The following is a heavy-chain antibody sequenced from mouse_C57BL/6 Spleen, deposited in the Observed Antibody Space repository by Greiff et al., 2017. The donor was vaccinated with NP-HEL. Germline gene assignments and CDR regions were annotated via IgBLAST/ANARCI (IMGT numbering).Heavy chain of an antibody. J-gene: IGHJ4*01. CDR1: GYSFTGYY. CDR3: ARRTTVVGAMDY. D-gene: IGHD1-1*01. Sequence: EVQLQQSGPELVKPGASVKISCKASGYSFTGYYMNWVKQSPEKSLEWIGEINPSTGGTTYTQKFKAKATLTVDKSSSTAYMQLKSLTSEDSAVDDCARRTTVVGAMDYWGQGTSVTVSS. CDR2: INPSTGGT. V-gene: IGHV1-42*01.